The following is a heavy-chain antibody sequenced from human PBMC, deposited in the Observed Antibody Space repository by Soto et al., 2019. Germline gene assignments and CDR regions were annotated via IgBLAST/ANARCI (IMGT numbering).Heavy chain of an antibody. J-gene: IGHJ4*02. CDR1: GFTFSSFP. CDR2: VSYDGNNE. D-gene: IGHD4-17*01. CDR3: ARGHTTYGDSLEY. Sequence: QVRLVESGGGVVRPGRSLRLACAASGFTFSSFPMHWVRQAPGKGLEWVAVVSYDGNNEYYADSVKGRFTISRDNSRTTLFLQMNSLRVEATALYYCARGHTTYGDSLEYWGQGALVTVSS. V-gene: IGHV3-30-3*01.